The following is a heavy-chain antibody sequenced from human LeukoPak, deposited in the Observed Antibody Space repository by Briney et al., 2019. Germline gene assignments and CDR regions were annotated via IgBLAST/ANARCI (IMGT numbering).Heavy chain of an antibody. CDR3: ATVSKY. CDR1: GFTFNYFW. J-gene: IGHJ4*02. Sequence: GGSLRLSCAASGFTFNYFWMHWVRQVPGKGLVWVSGINNDGTATYYADSVKGRFTISRDNAKNTVYLQMNGLRAEDTTVYYCATVSKYWGQGTLVTVSS. CDR2: INNDGTAT. V-gene: IGHV3-74*01.